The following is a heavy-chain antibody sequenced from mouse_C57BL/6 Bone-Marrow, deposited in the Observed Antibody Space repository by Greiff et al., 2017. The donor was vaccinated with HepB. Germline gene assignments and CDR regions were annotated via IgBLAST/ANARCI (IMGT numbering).Heavy chain of an antibody. V-gene: IGHV7-3*01. Sequence: EVMLVESGGGLVQPGGSLSLSCAASGFTFTDYYMSWVRQPPGKALEWLGFIRNKANGYTTEYSASVKGRFTISRDNSQSILYLQMNALRAEDSATYYCARYRTGTGYYFDYWGQGTTLTVSS. CDR1: GFTFTDYY. J-gene: IGHJ2*01. CDR3: ARYRTGTGYYFDY. CDR2: IRNKANGYTT. D-gene: IGHD4-1*01.